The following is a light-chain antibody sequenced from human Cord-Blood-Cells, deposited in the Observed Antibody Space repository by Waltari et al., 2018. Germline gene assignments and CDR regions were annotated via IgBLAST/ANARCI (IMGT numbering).Light chain of an antibody. J-gene: IGLJ3*02. CDR1: SLRSYY. Sequence: SSELTQDPAVSVALVQTVRIKCQGDSLRSYYASWYQQKPGPAPVLFIDGKKNRPSGSPDRFSGSSSGNTASLTITGAQAEDEADYYCNSRDSSGNHWVFGGGTKLTVL. CDR2: GKK. CDR3: NSRDSSGNHWV. V-gene: IGLV3-19*01.